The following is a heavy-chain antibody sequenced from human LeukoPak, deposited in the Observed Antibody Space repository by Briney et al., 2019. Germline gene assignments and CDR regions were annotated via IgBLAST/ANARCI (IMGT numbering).Heavy chain of an antibody. Sequence: PSETLSLTCAVSGYSITSGYYWGWIRQPPGKGLEWIGSIYHSGSTYYNPSLKTRVTISVDTSKNQFSLKLSSVTAADTAVYYCARLYLRDHCSSTSCYGLYFDYWGQGTLVTVSS. J-gene: IGHJ4*02. V-gene: IGHV4-38-2*01. CDR2: IYHSGST. CDR1: GYSITSGYY. CDR3: ARLYLRDHCSSTSCYGLYFDY. D-gene: IGHD2-2*01.